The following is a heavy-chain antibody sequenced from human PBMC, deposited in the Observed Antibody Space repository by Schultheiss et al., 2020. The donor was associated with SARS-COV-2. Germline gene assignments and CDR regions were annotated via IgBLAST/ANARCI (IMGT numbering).Heavy chain of an antibody. V-gene: IGHV3-49*04. J-gene: IGHJ1*01. CDR2: IRSKAYGGTT. Sequence: GESLKISCAASGFTFGDYAMSWVRQAPGKGLEWVGFIRSKAYGGTTEYAASVKGRFTISRDDSKSIAYLQMNSLKTEDTAVYYCTTQKKYYYDSSGYGPEYFQHWGQGTLVTVSS. D-gene: IGHD3-22*01. CDR3: TTQKKYYYDSSGYGPEYFQH. CDR1: GFTFGDYA.